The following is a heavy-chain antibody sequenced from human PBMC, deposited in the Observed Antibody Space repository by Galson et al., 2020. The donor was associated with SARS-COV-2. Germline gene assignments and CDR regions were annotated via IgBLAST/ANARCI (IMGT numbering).Heavy chain of an antibody. CDR1: GFTFDDYA. CDR2: ISWNSGSI. J-gene: IGHJ6*02. V-gene: IGHV3-9*01. CDR3: AKDSITIFDEGMSGGYYGMDV. D-gene: IGHD3-3*01. Sequence: TGGSLRLSCAASGFTFDDYAMHWVRQAPGKGLEWVSGISWNSGSIGYADSVKGRFTISRDNAKNSLYLQMNSLRAEDTALYYCAKDSITIFDEGMSGGYYGMDVWGQGTTVTVSS.